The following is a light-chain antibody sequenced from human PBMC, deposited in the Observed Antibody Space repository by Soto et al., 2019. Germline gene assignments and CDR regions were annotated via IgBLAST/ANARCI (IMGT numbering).Light chain of an antibody. Sequence: QSALTQPRSVSGAPGQSVTISCTGNSSDVGGYKSVSWYQQHPGKAPKLMIYDVSKRPSGVPDRFSGSKSGNTASLTFSGLQAEDEADYYCCSFAGTSDVFGTGTKLTVL. CDR1: SSDVGGYKS. V-gene: IGLV2-11*01. CDR2: DVS. CDR3: CSFAGTSDV. J-gene: IGLJ1*01.